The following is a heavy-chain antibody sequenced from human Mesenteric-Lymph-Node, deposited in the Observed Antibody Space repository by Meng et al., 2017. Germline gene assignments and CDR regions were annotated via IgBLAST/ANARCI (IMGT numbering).Heavy chain of an antibody. CDR3: ARTNYGDYNWFDP. J-gene: IGHJ5*02. V-gene: IGHV4-34*01. CDR1: GGSFSGYY. CDR2: IYHSGST. D-gene: IGHD4-17*01. Sequence: QVQLQQWGAGLLNPSETLSLTCAVYGGSFSGYYWSWIRQPPGKGLEWIGEIYHSGSTNYNPSLKSRVTISVDKSKNQFSLKLSSVTAADTAVYFCARTNYGDYNWFDPWGQGTLVTVSS.